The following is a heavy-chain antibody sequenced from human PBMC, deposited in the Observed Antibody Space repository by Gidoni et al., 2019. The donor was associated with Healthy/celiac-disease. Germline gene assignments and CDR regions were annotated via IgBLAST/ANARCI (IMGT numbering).Heavy chain of an antibody. CDR2: IYSGCST. V-gene: IGHV3-53*01. D-gene: IGHD1-26*01. CDR1: GFTVSSNY. Sequence: EVQLLESGGGLIQPGGSLRLSCAASGFTVSSNYMSWVRQAPGKGLEWVSVIYSGCSTYDADSVKGRFTISRDNSKNTLYLQMNSLRAEDTAVYYCASAIVGATPGFYFDYWGQGTLVTVSS. CDR3: ASAIVGATPGFYFDY. J-gene: IGHJ4*02.